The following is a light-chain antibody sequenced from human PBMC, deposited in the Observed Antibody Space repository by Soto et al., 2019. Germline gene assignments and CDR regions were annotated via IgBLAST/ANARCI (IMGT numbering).Light chain of an antibody. Sequence: QSALTQPPSASGSPGQSVTISCTGTSDDVGGYNYVSWYQQHPGKAPKLMISEVSERPSGVPDRFSGSKPGNTASLTVSGLQAEDEADYYCSSYAGSNNLVFGGGTKLTVL. CDR3: SSYAGSNNLV. CDR1: SDDVGGYNY. CDR2: EVS. V-gene: IGLV2-8*01. J-gene: IGLJ3*02.